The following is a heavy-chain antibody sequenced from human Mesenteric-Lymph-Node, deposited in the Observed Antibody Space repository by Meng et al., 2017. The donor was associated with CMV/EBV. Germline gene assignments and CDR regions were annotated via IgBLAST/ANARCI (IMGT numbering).Heavy chain of an antibody. Sequence: GESLKISCAASGFTISEYGMHWVRQAPGKGLEWVAFIRFDGSDKYYADSVKGRFTISRDISKNTLYLQMNSLRAEDTALYYCAKDRGSIVLVPAAMGRKRYYYDGMDVWGQGTTVTVSS. D-gene: IGHD2-2*01. CDR3: AKDRGSIVLVPAAMGRKRYYYDGMDV. CDR1: GFTISEYG. CDR2: IRFDGSDK. J-gene: IGHJ6*02. V-gene: IGHV3-30*02.